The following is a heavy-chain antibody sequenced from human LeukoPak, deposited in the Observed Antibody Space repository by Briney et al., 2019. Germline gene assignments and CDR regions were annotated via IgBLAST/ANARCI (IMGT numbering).Heavy chain of an antibody. CDR3: ARDWNYSYYYYMDV. CDR2: IYSGGST. J-gene: IGHJ6*03. D-gene: IGHD1-1*01. CDR1: GFTFSSYA. Sequence: GGSLRLSCVASGFTFSSYAMSWVRQAAGKGLEWVSVIYSGGSTYYADSVKGRFTISRDNSKNTLYLQMNSLRAEDTAVYYCARDWNYSYYYYMDVWGKGTTVTVSS. V-gene: IGHV3-66*02.